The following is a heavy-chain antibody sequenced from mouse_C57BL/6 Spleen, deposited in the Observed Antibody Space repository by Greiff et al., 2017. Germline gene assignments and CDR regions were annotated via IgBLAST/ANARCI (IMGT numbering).Heavy chain of an antibody. J-gene: IGHJ2*01. D-gene: IGHD2-2*01. V-gene: IGHV1-15*01. CDR3: TREVTTRNPCDY. CDR1: GYTFTDYE. Sequence: QVQLKQSGAELVRPGASVTLSCKASGYTFTDYEMHWVKQTPVPGLEWIGAIDPETGGTAYNQKFKGKAILTADKSSSTAYMELRSLTSEDSAVDYCTREVTTRNPCDYWGQGTTLTVSS. CDR2: IDPETGGT.